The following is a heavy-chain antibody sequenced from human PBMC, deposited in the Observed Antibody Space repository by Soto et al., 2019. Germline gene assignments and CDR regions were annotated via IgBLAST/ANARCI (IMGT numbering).Heavy chain of an antibody. V-gene: IGHV4-39*01. J-gene: IGHJ6*03. CDR3: ARHVMREVVIAIFHYYYYMDV. Sequence: SETLSLPCTVAGGSISNSSYYWGCFHKPPGKGLEWFGRIYYSGSTYYNPSLKSRVTISVDTSKNQFSLKLSSVTAADTAVYYCARHVMREVVIAIFHYYYYMDVWGKGTTVNVS. CDR2: IYYSGST. CDR1: GGSISNSSYY. D-gene: IGHD2-21*01.